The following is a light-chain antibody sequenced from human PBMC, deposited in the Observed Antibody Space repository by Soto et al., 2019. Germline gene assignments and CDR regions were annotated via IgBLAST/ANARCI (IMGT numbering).Light chain of an antibody. Sequence: DIEMTQSPTSLSASVGDRVTITCRASQSISSYLNWYQQKPGKAPKLLIYAASSLQSGVPSRFSGSGSGTDFTLTISSLQPEDFATYYCQQSYSTPLITSCHGTRLEIK. CDR2: AAS. CDR1: QSISSY. J-gene: IGKJ5*01. V-gene: IGKV1-39*01. CDR3: QQSYSTPLIT.